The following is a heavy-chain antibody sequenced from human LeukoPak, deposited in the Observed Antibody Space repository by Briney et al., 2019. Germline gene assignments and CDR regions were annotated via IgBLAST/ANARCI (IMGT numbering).Heavy chain of an antibody. CDR2: ISFDGNNK. V-gene: IGHV3-30*18. Sequence: PGGSLRLSCAASRFTFSSHGIHWVRQAPGKGLEWVAVISFDGNNKYYADSVKGRFAISRDNSKNTVYLQMNSLRAEDTAVYYCAKDFWSGYYYWGQGTLVTVSS. CDR3: AKDFWSGYYY. J-gene: IGHJ4*02. D-gene: IGHD3-3*01. CDR1: RFTFSSHG.